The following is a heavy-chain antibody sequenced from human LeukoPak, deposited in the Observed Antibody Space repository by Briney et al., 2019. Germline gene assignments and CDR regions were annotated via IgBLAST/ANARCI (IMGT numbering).Heavy chain of an antibody. CDR2: ISSSDSTI. V-gene: IGHV3-48*03. D-gene: IGHD5-24*01. Sequence: GGSPRLSCAASGFTFSSYEMNWVRQAPGKGLEWASYISSSDSTIYYADSVKGRFTISRDNAKNSLYLQMNSLRAGDTAVYYCARTIEMATIKAPLDYWGQGTLVTVSS. CDR3: ARTIEMATIKAPLDY. CDR1: GFTFSSYE. J-gene: IGHJ4*02.